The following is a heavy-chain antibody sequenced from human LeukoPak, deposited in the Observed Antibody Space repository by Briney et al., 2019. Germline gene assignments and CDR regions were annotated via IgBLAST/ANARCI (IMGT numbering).Heavy chain of an antibody. CDR1: GGSISSGLYS. Sequence: SETLSLTCDVSGGSISSGLYSWSWIRQPLGKGLEWIGYIYHTGSTYYNPSLKSRVTISVDTSKNQFSLRLSSVTAADTAVYYCDRLKYCSGASCYWFDPWGQGTLVTVSS. V-gene: IGHV4-30-2*01. J-gene: IGHJ5*02. D-gene: IGHD2-15*01. CDR2: IYHTGST. CDR3: DRLKYCSGASCYWFDP.